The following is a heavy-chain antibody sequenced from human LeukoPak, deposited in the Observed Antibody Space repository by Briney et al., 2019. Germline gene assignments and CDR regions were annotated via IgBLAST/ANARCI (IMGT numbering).Heavy chain of an antibody. V-gene: IGHV4-59*04. J-gene: IGHJ5*02. CDR1: CGSLSCYY. CDR3: ASLRFFGRLHNWFDP. D-gene: IGHD3-3*01. Sequence: SETLSLTCTVSCGSLSCYYWSWLRQPPGKGLAWIGCIDYSGSTYYSPSLKSRVTISVDTSKNQFSLKLNSVTAADTAVYYCASLRFFGRLHNWFDPWGQGTLVTVSS. CDR2: IDYSGST.